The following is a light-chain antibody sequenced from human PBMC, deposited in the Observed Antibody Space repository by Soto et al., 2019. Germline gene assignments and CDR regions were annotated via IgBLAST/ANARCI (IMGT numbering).Light chain of an antibody. CDR2: GAS. CDR1: QSVSTK. Sequence: MVMTQSPATLSVSPGERATLSCRASQSVSTKLAWYQQKPDQAPRLLIYGASTRATGIPARFSGSGSGTDFTLTISSLQSEDFAVYYCQQYNNWPYTFGPGTRVDIK. CDR3: QQYNNWPYT. V-gene: IGKV3D-15*01. J-gene: IGKJ3*01.